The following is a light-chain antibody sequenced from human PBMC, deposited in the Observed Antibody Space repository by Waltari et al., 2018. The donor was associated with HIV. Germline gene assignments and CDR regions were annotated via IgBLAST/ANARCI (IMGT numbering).Light chain of an antibody. Sequence: QSALTQPASVSGSPGQSITISCTGTSSDVGNYNLVYWYQQHPGKAPKLLIYEVTKRPSGVSNRFSGSKSGNTASLTITGLQAEDEADYSCCSYAGSSNFYVFGTGTKVTVL. CDR2: EVT. CDR3: CSYAGSSNFYV. J-gene: IGLJ1*01. CDR1: SSDVGNYNL. V-gene: IGLV2-23*02.